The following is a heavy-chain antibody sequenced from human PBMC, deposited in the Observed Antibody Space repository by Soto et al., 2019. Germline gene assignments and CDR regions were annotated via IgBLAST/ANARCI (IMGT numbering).Heavy chain of an antibody. CDR1: GFIFSGYS. CDR2: ISSGSSYI. CDR3: ARAPPDSGGYYLDLGHGMDV. V-gene: IGHV3-21*01. J-gene: IGHJ6*02. Sequence: SGGSLRLSCAASGFIFSGYSMNWVRQAPGKGLEWVSSISSGSSYIYYAGSVKGRFTISRDNAKNSLYLQLNSLRAEDTAVYYCARAPPDSGGYYLDLGHGMDVWGQGTTVTVSS. D-gene: IGHD3-3*01.